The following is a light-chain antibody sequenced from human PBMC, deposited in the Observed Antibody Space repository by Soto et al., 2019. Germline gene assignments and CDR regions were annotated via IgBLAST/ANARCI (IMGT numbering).Light chain of an antibody. V-gene: IGKV3-20*01. J-gene: IGKJ4*01. CDR3: HQYAYSPLT. CDR1: QIVGRDY. CDR2: DAS. Sequence: EIVLTQSPGTLSLSPGESATLSCRASQIVGRDYLAWFQHKPGQAPRLLIYDASTRATGVPDRFSGTGPGTDFSLTVSRLEPEDFAVYYCHQYAYSPLTFGGGTTVEIK.